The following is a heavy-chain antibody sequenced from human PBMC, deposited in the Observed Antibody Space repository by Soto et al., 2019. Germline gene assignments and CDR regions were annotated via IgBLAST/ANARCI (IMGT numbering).Heavy chain of an antibody. CDR1: GFTFRAYW. J-gene: IGHJ4*02. Sequence: EVHLVESGGGLVQRGGSLRLSCAASGFTFRAYWMSWGRQAPGKGREWVANIDQDGSGKYYVDSVRGRFTISRDNAHNSLYLQTNSLRAEDTAVYFFARRREGTGRTLDYWGQGTLVTVSS. D-gene: IGHD1-1*01. V-gene: IGHV3-7*05. CDR3: ARRREGTGRTLDY. CDR2: IDQDGSGK.